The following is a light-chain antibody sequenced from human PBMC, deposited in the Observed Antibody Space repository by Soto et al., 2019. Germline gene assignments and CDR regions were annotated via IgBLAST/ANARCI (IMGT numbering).Light chain of an antibody. J-gene: IGKJ3*01. Sequence: IVLTQSPATLSLSPGDRATLSCRASQSVRSYLAWYQQKPGQAPRLLIYDAYKRATGIPARFSGSGSGTDFTLTISSLEPKDFAVYYCQQRSNWPPGGIFTFGPGTKVDI. CDR1: QSVRSY. CDR2: DAY. V-gene: IGKV3-11*01. CDR3: QQRSNWPPGGIFT.